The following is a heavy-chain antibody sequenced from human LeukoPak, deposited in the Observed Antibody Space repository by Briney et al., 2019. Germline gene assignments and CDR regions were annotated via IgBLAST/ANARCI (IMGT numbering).Heavy chain of an antibody. Sequence: ASVKVSCKASGYTFTSYDINWVRQATGQGLEWMGWMNPNSGNTGYAQKFQGRVTITRNTSISTAYMELSSLRSDDTAVYYCARESPNEWELRPGYFDYWGQGTLVTVSS. D-gene: IGHD1-26*01. CDR1: GYTFTSYD. CDR2: MNPNSGNT. CDR3: ARESPNEWELRPGYFDY. V-gene: IGHV1-8*03. J-gene: IGHJ4*02.